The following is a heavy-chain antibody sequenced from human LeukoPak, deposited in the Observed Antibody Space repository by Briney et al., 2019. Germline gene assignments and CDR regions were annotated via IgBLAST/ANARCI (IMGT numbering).Heavy chain of an antibody. D-gene: IGHD3-16*02. CDR3: ARDANYDYVWGSYRTIPHNWFDP. CDR1: GGSISSSSYY. Sequence: SETLSLTCTVSGGSISSSSYYWGWIRQPPGKGLEWIGSIYYSGSTYYNPSLKSRVTISVDTSKNQFSLKLSSVTAADTAVYYCARDANYDYVWGSYRTIPHNWFDPWGQGTLVTVSS. CDR2: IYYSGST. J-gene: IGHJ5*02. V-gene: IGHV4-39*07.